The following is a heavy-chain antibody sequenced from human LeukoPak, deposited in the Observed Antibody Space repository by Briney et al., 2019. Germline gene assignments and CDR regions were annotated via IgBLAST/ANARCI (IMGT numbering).Heavy chain of an antibody. V-gene: IGHV3-30*02. CDR3: ARCAGTPQYYYYYYYMDV. D-gene: IGHD1/OR15-1a*01. J-gene: IGHJ6*03. CDR2: NRYDGSNK. Sequence: GGSLRLSCAASRFTFSSYGMHWVRQAPGKGLEWVAFNRYDGSNKYYADSVKGRFTISRDNSKNTLYLQMNSLRADDTAVYYCARCAGTPQYYYYYYYMDVWGEGTTVTVSS. CDR1: RFTFSSYG.